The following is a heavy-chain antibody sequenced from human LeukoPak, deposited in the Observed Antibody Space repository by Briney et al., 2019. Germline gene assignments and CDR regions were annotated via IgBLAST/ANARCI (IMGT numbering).Heavy chain of an antibody. Sequence: PGGSLRLSCAASGFTFSGSAMHWVRQASGKGLEWVGRIRSKANSYATSYAASVKGTLPISRDDSKNTAYLQMNSLKTEATAVYYCTSLYDYVWGSYRFPFYYWGQGTLVTVSS. CDR3: TSLYDYVWGSYRFPFYY. D-gene: IGHD3-16*02. V-gene: IGHV3-73*01. CDR2: IRSKANSYAT. CDR1: GFTFSGSA. J-gene: IGHJ4*02.